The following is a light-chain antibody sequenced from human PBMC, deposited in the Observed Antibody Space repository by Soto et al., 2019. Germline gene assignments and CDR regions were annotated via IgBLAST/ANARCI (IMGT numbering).Light chain of an antibody. CDR3: QSADSSGTYPV. J-gene: IGLJ3*02. CDR2: KDS. Sequence: ELTQPPSVSVSPGQTARITCSGDALPKQYAYWYQQKPGQAPVLVIYKDSERPSGIPERFSGSSSGTTVTLTISGVQAEDEADYYCQSADSSGTYPVFGGGTKLTVL. CDR1: ALPKQY. V-gene: IGLV3-25*03.